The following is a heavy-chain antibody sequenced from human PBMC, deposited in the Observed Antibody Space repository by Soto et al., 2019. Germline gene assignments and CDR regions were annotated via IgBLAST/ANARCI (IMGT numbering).Heavy chain of an antibody. CDR1: GFTFSSYA. J-gene: IGHJ4*02. D-gene: IGHD3-3*01. CDR3: ARARGMEWSSKDEVYFDY. CDR2: ISYDGSNK. Sequence: GGSLRLSCAASGFTFSSYAMHWVRQAPGKGLEWVAVISYDGSNKYYADSVKGRFTISRDNSKNTLYLQMNSLRAEDTAVYYCARARGMEWSSKDEVYFDYWGQGTLVTVSS. V-gene: IGHV3-30-3*01.